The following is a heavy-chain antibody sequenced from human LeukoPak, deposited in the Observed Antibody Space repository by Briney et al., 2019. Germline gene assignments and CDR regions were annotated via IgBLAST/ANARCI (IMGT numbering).Heavy chain of an antibody. Sequence: KSSETLSLTCAVYGGSFSGYYWSWIRQPPGKGLEWIGEINHSGSTNYNPSLKSRVTISVDTSKNQFSLKLSSVTAADTAVYYCARGDGDYAYWGQGTLVTVSS. CDR2: INHSGST. V-gene: IGHV4-34*01. CDR1: GGSFSGYY. J-gene: IGHJ4*02. D-gene: IGHD4-17*01. CDR3: ARGDGDYAY.